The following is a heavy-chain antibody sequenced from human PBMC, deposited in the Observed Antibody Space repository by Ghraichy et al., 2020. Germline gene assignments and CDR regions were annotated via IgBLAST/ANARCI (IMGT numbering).Heavy chain of an antibody. CDR2: IYYSGST. D-gene: IGHD2-2*01. Sequence: SETLSLTCTVSGGSISSSSYYWGWIRQPPGKGLEWIGSIYYSGSTYYNPSLKSRVTISVDTSKNQFSLKLSSVTAADTAVYYCARFGQGYCSSTSCYDREGDWFDPWGQGILFTVS. CDR3: ARFGQGYCSSTSCYDREGDWFDP. J-gene: IGHJ5*02. V-gene: IGHV4-39*01. CDR1: GGSISSSSYY.